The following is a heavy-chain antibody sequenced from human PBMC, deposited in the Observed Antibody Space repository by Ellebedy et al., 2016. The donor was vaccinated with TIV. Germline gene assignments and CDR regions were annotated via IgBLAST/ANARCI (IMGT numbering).Heavy chain of an antibody. CDR1: GGTFSSYA. J-gene: IGHJ6*02. Sequence: AASVKVSCKASGGTFSSYAISWVRQAPGQGLEWMGGIIPIFGTANYAQKFQGRVTITADESTSTAYMELSSLRSEDTAVYYCARGEIYCSSTSCPYYYYGMDVWGQGTTVTVSS. CDR2: IIPIFGTA. V-gene: IGHV1-69*13. D-gene: IGHD2-2*01. CDR3: ARGEIYCSSTSCPYYYYGMDV.